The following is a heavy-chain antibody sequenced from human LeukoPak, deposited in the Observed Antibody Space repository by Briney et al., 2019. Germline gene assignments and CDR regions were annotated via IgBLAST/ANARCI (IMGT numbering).Heavy chain of an antibody. J-gene: IGHJ4*02. D-gene: IGHD2-15*01. V-gene: IGHV1-18*01. Sequence: VASVKVSCKASGYTFTSYGISWVRQAPGQGLEWMGWISAYNGNTNYAQKLQGRVTMTTDTSTSTAYRELRSLRSDDTAVYYCARISGYCSGGSCYSCDDWGQGRLVTVSS. CDR1: GYTFTSYG. CDR3: ARISGYCSGGSCYSCDD. CDR2: ISAYNGNT.